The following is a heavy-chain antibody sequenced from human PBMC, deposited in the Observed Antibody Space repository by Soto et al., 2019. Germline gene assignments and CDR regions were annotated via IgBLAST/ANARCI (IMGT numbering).Heavy chain of an antibody. CDR1: GGSISSGDYY. CDR3: VRGYHDSSGNWFGP. V-gene: IGHV4-30-4*01. Sequence: SETLSLTCTVSGGSISSGDYYWNWIRKPPGKGLEWIGNIYYSGSTYYNPSLKSRASVSGDTSKNQVSLRLTFVTAADTAVYYWVRGYHDSSGNWFGPWGQGTVGT. CDR2: IYYSGST. D-gene: IGHD3-22*01. J-gene: IGHJ5*02.